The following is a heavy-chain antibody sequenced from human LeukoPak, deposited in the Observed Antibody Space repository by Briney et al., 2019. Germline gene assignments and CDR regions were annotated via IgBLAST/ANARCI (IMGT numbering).Heavy chain of an antibody. J-gene: IGHJ5*02. D-gene: IGHD6-19*01. Sequence: GASVKVSCKVSGYTLTELSMHWVRQAPGKGLEWMGGFDPEDGETIYAQKFQGRVTMTGDTSTDTAYMELSSLRSEDTAVYYCATDKGSSGWVYWFDPWGQGTLVTVSS. CDR1: GYTLTELS. CDR3: ATDKGSSGWVYWFDP. V-gene: IGHV1-24*01. CDR2: FDPEDGET.